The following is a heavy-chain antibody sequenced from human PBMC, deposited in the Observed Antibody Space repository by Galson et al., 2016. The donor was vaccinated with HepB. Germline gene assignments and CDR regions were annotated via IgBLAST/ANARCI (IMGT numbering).Heavy chain of an antibody. Sequence: SVKVSCKASGDSFSSYAITWVRQAPGQGLEWMGRIIPIIATTNYAQTFQGRVTIAADKSTSTAYLELSGLSSEDTAVYYCGRPAPGQYYGMDVWGKGTTVTVSS. CDR2: IIPIIATT. J-gene: IGHJ6*04. D-gene: IGHD6-13*01. CDR1: GDSFSSYA. CDR3: GRPAPGQYYGMDV. V-gene: IGHV1-69*04.